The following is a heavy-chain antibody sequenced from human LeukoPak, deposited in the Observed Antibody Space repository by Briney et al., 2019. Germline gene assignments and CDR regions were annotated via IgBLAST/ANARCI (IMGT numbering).Heavy chain of an antibody. D-gene: IGHD3-9*01. J-gene: IGHJ5*02. Sequence: SQTLSLTCTVSGGSISSGGYYWSWIRQHPGKGLEWIGYIYYSGSTYYNPSLKSRVTISVDTSKNQFSLKLSSVTAADTAVYYCAREVGRRYFDSRGNWFDPWGQGTLVTVSS. CDR1: GGSISSGGYY. CDR2: IYYSGST. V-gene: IGHV4-31*03. CDR3: AREVGRRYFDSRGNWFDP.